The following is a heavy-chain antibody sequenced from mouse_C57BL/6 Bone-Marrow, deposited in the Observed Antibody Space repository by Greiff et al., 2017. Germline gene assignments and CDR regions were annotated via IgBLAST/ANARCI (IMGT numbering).Heavy chain of an antibody. V-gene: IGHV1-76*01. Sequence: VKLMESGAELVRPGASVKLSCKASGYTFTDYYINWVKQRPGQGLEWIARIYPGSGNTYYNEKFKGKATLTAEKSSSTAYMQLSSLTSEDSAVYFCARLVTTGGDYFDYWGQGTTLTVSS. CDR3: ARLVTTGGDYFDY. CDR2: IYPGSGNT. D-gene: IGHD2-2*01. CDR1: GYTFTDYY. J-gene: IGHJ2*01.